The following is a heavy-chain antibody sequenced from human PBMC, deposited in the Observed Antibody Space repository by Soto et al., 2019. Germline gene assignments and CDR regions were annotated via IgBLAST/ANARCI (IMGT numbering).Heavy chain of an antibody. CDR2: IRSKAYGGTT. V-gene: IGHV3-49*03. CDR3: TRDLKAFWSVFLEEKHYYYYMDV. CDR1: GFTFGDYA. Sequence: GGSLRLSCTASGFTFGDYAMSWFRQAPGKGLEWVGFIRSKAYGGTTEYAASVKGRFTISRDDSKSIAYLQMNSLKTEDTAVYYCTRDLKAFWSVFLEEKHYYYYMDVWGKGTTVTVSS. D-gene: IGHD3-3*01. J-gene: IGHJ6*03.